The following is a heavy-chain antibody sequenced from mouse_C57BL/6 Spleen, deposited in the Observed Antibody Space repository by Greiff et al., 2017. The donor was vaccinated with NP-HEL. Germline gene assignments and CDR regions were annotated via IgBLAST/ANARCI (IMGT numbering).Heavy chain of an antibody. CDR1: GFTFSDYG. Sequence: EVMLVESGGGLVKPGGSLKLSCAASGFTFSDYGMHWVRQAPEKGLEWVAYISSGSSTIYYADTVKGRFTISRDNAKNTLFLQMTSLRSEDTAMYYCARSGLLRAMDYWGQGTSVTVSS. J-gene: IGHJ4*01. D-gene: IGHD2-3*01. CDR2: ISSGSSTI. CDR3: ARSGLLRAMDY. V-gene: IGHV5-17*01.